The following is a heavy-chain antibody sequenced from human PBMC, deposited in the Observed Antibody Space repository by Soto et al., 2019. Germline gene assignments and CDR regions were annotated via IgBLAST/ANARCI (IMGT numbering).Heavy chain of an antibody. CDR2: ISSSSYI. CDR1: GFTFSSYS. V-gene: IGHV3-21*01. Sequence: PGGSLRLSCAASGFTFSSYSMNWVRQAPGKGLEWVSSISSSSYIYYADSVKGRFTISRDNAKNSLYLQMNSLRAEDTAVYYCARVLDRYCSGGSCYPPYFDYWGQGTLVTVSS. CDR3: ARVLDRYCSGGSCYPPYFDY. D-gene: IGHD2-15*01. J-gene: IGHJ4*02.